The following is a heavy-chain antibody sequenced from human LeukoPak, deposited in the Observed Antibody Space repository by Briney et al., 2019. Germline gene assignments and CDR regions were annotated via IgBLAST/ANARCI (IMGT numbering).Heavy chain of an antibody. V-gene: IGHV1-2*02. Sequence: GASVKVSCKASGYTFTGYYMHWVRQAPGQGLEWMGWINPNSGGTNYAQKFQGRVTMTRDTSISTAYMELSRLRSDDTAVYYCATEGGGDYDYVWGSYRPPSDAFDIWGQGTMVTVSS. D-gene: IGHD3-16*02. CDR2: INPNSGGT. J-gene: IGHJ3*02. CDR3: ATEGGGDYDYVWGSYRPPSDAFDI. CDR1: GYTFTGYY.